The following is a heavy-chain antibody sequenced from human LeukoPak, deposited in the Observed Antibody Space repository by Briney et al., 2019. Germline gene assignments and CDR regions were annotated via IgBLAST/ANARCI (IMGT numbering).Heavy chain of an antibody. V-gene: IGHV4-34*01. CDR3: ARAGDRSGYGDY. D-gene: IGHD3-22*01. J-gene: IGHJ4*02. CDR1: GGSFSGYY. Sequence: SETLSLTCAVYGGSFSGYYWSWIREPPGKGGEWIGEINHSGSTNYNPSLKRRVTISVDTSKNQFSLKLSSVTAADTAVYYCARAGDRSGYGDYWGQGTLVTVSS. CDR2: INHSGST.